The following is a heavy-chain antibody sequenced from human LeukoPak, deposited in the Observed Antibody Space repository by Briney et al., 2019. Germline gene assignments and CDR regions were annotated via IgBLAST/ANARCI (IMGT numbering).Heavy chain of an antibody. V-gene: IGHV1-46*01. CDR3: ASQRLRRDWFDP. D-gene: IGHD4-17*01. CDR2: INPSGGST. J-gene: IGHJ5*02. CDR1: GYTFTSYY. Sequence: ASVKVSCKASGYTFTSYYMHWVRQAPGQGLEWMGIINPSGGSTSYAQKFLGRVTMTRDTSTSTVYMELSSLRSEDTAVYYCASQRLRRDWFDPWGQGTLVTVSS.